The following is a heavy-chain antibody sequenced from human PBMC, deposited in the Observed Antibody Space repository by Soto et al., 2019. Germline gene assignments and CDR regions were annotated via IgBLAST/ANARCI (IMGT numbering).Heavy chain of an antibody. CDR1: GGSINNYY. D-gene: IGHD6-13*01. CDR2: IYYSGRT. CDR3: VRDRLAAAATRWFDP. Sequence: QVHLQESGPGLVKPSETLSLTCPVSGGSINNYYWSWIRQPPGKGLEWIGYIYYSGRTNYNPSLKSRVTISVDTSKNPFSLKLSSVTAADTAVYYCVRDRLAAAATRWFDPWGQGTLVTVSS. V-gene: IGHV4-59*01. J-gene: IGHJ5*02.